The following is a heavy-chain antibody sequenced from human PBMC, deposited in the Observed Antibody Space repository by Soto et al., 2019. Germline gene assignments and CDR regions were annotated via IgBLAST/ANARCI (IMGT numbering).Heavy chain of an antibody. CDR2: VDTSGSS. CDR1: GGSLWSYY. Sequence: SETLSLTCSVSGGSLWSYYWSWVRQPAGRGLEWIGRVDTSGSSSSSNPSLRSRVTMSVDTSRNQFSLNLNSVTVADTAVYYCAREFPGALERGRASDVWGQGTMVTVSS. V-gene: IGHV4-4*07. CDR3: AREFPGALERGRASDV. J-gene: IGHJ3*01. D-gene: IGHD1-1*01.